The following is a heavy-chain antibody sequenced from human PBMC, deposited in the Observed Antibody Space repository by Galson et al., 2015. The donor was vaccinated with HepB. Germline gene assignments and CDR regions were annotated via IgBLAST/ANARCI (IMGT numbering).Heavy chain of an antibody. J-gene: IGHJ6*02. D-gene: IGHD6-19*01. CDR2: ISTFNGNT. CDR3: ARGYSSGLTTSYYYGMDV. CDR1: GYTFINYG. V-gene: IGHV1-18*01. Sequence: SCKASGYTFINYGITWMRQAPGQGLEWLGWISTFNGNTNYAQKLQGRVTMTTDTSTSTAYMDLRSLRSDDTAVYYCARGYSSGLTTSYYYGMDVWGQGTTVTVSS.